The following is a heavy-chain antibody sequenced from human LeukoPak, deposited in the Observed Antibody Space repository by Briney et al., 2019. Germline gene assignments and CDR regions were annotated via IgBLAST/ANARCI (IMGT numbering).Heavy chain of an antibody. J-gene: IGHJ4*02. CDR1: GFTFSSYG. Sequence: PGGSLRLSCAASGFTFSSYGMHWVRQAPGKGLEWVAVISYDGSNRYYADSVKGRFTISRDNSKNTLYLQMNSLRAEDTAVYYCAKATNYYGSGSYYNGELDYWGQGTLVTVSS. CDR3: AKATNYYGSGSYYNGELDY. CDR2: ISYDGSNR. V-gene: IGHV3-30*18. D-gene: IGHD3-10*01.